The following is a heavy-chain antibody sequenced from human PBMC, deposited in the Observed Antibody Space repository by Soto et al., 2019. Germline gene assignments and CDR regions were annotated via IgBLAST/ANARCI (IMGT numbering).Heavy chain of an antibody. CDR3: ARADYEILTGSYAMDV. CDR1: DDFISSYY. V-gene: IGHV4-4*07. Sequence: SETLSLTCTVSDDFISSYYWNWIRQPAGKGLEWIGRVSTNGATNYNPSLESRVTMSVDTSKNQFSLKLTSVTAADTAVYFCARADYEILTGSYAMDVWGQGTTVTSP. D-gene: IGHD3-9*01. J-gene: IGHJ6*02. CDR2: VSTNGAT.